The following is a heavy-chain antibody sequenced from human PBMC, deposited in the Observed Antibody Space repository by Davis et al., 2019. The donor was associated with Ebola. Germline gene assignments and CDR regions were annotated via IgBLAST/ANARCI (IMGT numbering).Heavy chain of an antibody. CDR3: ARHEQGYNFRSGFYMDN. Sequence: KVSCKGSGYSFTSYWIGWVRQMPGKGLEWMGIIYPGDSDTRYNPSFQGQITISADKSISTACLQWSSLKASDTAMYYCARHEQGYNFRSGFYMDNWGQGSLVTVSS. D-gene: IGHD3-3*01. CDR1: GYSFTSYW. CDR2: IYPGDSDT. J-gene: IGHJ4*02. V-gene: IGHV5-51*01.